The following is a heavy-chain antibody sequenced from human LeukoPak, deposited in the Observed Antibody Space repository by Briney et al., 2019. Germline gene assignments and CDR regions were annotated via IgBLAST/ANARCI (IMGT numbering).Heavy chain of an antibody. Sequence: GGSLRLSCAASGSTYSNVWMNWVRQAPGKGLEWVGRIKTNAEGGTLDYTAPVKGRFTISRDDSKNTLYLQMDSLEVEDTGMYYCTTGIDDEGGYWGQGTLVTVSS. V-gene: IGHV3-15*07. CDR1: GSTYSNVW. CDR2: IKTNAEGGTL. D-gene: IGHD3-3*02. CDR3: TTGIDDEGGY. J-gene: IGHJ4*02.